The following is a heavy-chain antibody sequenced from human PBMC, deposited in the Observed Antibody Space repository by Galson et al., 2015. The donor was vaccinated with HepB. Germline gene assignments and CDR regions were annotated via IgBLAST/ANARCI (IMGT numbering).Heavy chain of an antibody. CDR3: AKDQWLA. Sequence: SLRLSCATSGFTFSTDAMSWVRQAPGKGLEWVSAISGSGDSTYYADSVKGRFTISRDNSKNTLYLQMNSLRAEDTAVYYCAKDQWLAWGQGTLVTVSS. CDR2: ISGSGDST. V-gene: IGHV3-23*01. D-gene: IGHD6-19*01. J-gene: IGHJ5*02. CDR1: GFTFSTDA.